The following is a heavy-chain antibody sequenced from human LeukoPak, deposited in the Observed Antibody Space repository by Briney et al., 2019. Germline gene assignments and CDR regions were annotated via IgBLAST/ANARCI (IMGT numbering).Heavy chain of an antibody. J-gene: IGHJ4*02. D-gene: IGHD6-13*01. CDR1: GGSISSYY. Sequence: PSETLSLTCTVSGGSISSYYWSWIRQPPGKGLEWIGYIYYSGSTYYNPSLKSRVTISVDTSKNQFSLKLSSVTAADTAVYYCARLSRSSWYYFDYWGQGTLVTVSS. V-gene: IGHV4-59*08. CDR3: ARLSRSSWYYFDY. CDR2: IYYSGST.